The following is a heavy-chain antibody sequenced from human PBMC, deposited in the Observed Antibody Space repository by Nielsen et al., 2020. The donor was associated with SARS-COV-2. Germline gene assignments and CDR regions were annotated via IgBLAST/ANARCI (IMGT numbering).Heavy chain of an antibody. Sequence: GGSLRLSCAASGFTFRNYGMHWVRQAPGKGLEWVAVISYDGSNKYYADSVKGRFTISRDNSKNTLYLQMNSLRAEDTAVYYCAIIAAAGRIDAFDIWGQGTMVTVSS. V-gene: IGHV3-30*03. CDR1: GFTFRNYG. CDR2: ISYDGSNK. CDR3: AIIAAAGRIDAFDI. J-gene: IGHJ3*02. D-gene: IGHD6-13*01.